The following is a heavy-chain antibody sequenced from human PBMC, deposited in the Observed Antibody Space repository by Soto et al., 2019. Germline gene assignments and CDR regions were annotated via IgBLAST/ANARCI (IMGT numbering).Heavy chain of an antibody. CDR2: ISYDGSNK. D-gene: IGHD2-21*02. CDR1: GFTFSSYG. CDR3: AKGDCGGDCYSFDAFDI. J-gene: IGHJ3*02. V-gene: IGHV3-30*18. Sequence: GGALRLSCAASGFTFSSYGMHWVRQAPGKGLEWVAVISYDGSNKYYADSVKGRFTISRDNSKNTLYLQMNSLRAEDTAVYYCAKGDCGGDCYSFDAFDIWGQGTMVTVSS.